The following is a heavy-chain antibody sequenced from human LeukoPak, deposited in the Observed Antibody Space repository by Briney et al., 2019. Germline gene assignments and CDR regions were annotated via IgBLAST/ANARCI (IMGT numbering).Heavy chain of an antibody. CDR3: ARDRGVGAFDY. CDR1: GFTFRNYV. CDR2: ISNSGGDT. J-gene: IGHJ4*02. D-gene: IGHD1-26*01. V-gene: IGHV3-NL1*01. Sequence: GGSLRLSCAASGFTFRNYVIHWVRQAPGKGLEWVAAISNSGGDTFYSDSGKGRFTIARDNSKNTPYLQMNSLRAEDTAVYYCARDRGVGAFDYWGQGTLVTVSS.